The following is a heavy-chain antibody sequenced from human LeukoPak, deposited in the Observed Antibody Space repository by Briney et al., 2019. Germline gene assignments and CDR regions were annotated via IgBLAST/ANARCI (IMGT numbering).Heavy chain of an antibody. J-gene: IGHJ6*02. Sequence: PSETLSLTCAVSGGSISSGGYSWSWIRQPPGKGLEWIGYIYHSGGTYYNPSLKSRVTISVDRSKNQFSLKLSSVTAADTAVYYCARAPVRYSYYGMDVWGQGTTVTVSS. CDR1: GGSISSGGYS. D-gene: IGHD5-18*01. CDR2: IYHSGGT. CDR3: ARAPVRYSYYGMDV. V-gene: IGHV4-30-2*01.